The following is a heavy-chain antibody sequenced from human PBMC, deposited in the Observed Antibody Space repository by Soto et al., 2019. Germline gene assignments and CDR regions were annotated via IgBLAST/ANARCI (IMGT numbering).Heavy chain of an antibody. CDR1: GGSITSSGFY. D-gene: IGHD3-10*01. J-gene: IGHJ4*02. CDR3: TYGSGSPYYFDY. V-gene: IGHV4-31*03. CDR2: IYYGGST. Sequence: QVQLQESGPGLVKPSQTLSLTCTVSGGSITSSGFYWSWIRQLPGKGLEWIGYIYYGGSTYYNPSLKSRVTISVDTSKNQFSLKLTSVTAADTAVHYCTYGSGSPYYFDYWGLGTPTTVSS.